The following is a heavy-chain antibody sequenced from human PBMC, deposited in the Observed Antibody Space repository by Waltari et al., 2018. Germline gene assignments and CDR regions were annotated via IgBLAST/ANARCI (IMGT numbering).Heavy chain of an antibody. D-gene: IGHD3-3*01. CDR3: ATTIFGVAPFDY. J-gene: IGHJ4*02. CDR2: FAPEDGET. CDR1: GYTLTELS. V-gene: IGHV1-24*01. Sequence: QVQLVQSGAEVKKPGASVKVSCKVSGYTLTELSMHWVRQAPGKGLEWMGGFAPEDGETIYEQKFQGRVTMTEDTSTDTAYMELSSLRSEDTAVYYCATTIFGVAPFDYWGQGTLVTVSS.